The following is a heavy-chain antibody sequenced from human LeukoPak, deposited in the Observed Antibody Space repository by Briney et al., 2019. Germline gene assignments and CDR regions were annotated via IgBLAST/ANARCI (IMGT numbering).Heavy chain of an antibody. Sequence: SETLSLTCAVYGGSFSGYYWSWIRQPPGKGLEWIGEINRSGSTNYNPSLKSRVTISVDTSKNQFSLKLSSVTAADTAVYYCATHFDHYYGSGSPFDYWGQGTLVTVSS. V-gene: IGHV4-34*01. D-gene: IGHD3-10*01. J-gene: IGHJ4*02. CDR1: GGSFSGYY. CDR3: ATHFDHYYGSGSPFDY. CDR2: INRSGST.